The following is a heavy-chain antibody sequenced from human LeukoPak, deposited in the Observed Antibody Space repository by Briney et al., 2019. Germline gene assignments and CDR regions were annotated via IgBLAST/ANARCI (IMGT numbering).Heavy chain of an antibody. J-gene: IGHJ4*02. V-gene: IGHV3-23*01. CDR3: AAGFYFGDY. CDR1: GFTFKTYG. D-gene: IGHD3-3*01. Sequence: RPGGSLRLSCVASGFTFKTYGMSWVRQAPGKGLEWVSTISGSDGSTYYADSVKGRFTISRDNSKSTLYLQMNSLRAEDTAVYYCAAGFYFGDYWGQGTLVAVSS. CDR2: ISGSDGST.